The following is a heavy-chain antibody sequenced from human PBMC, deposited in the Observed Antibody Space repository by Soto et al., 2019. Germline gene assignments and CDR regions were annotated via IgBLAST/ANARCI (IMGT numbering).Heavy chain of an antibody. D-gene: IGHD3-9*01. CDR3: ARLEGLATISYYFDF. CDR1: GDSINSDKYY. CDR2: IYYRGNT. Sequence: QLQLQESGPGLVKPSETLSLTCSVSGDSINSDKYYWGWIRQPPGKGLEWIGSIYYRGNTYYNPSLQTRVTISLDKSTSQFSLKLNSVTAADSAMYFCARLEGLATISYYFDFWGQGALVTVSS. V-gene: IGHV4-39*01. J-gene: IGHJ4*02.